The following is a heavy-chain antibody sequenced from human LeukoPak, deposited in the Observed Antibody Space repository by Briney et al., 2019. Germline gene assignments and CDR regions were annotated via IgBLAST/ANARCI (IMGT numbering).Heavy chain of an antibody. V-gene: IGHV1-2*06. J-gene: IGHJ4*02. D-gene: IGHD3-9*01. CDR1: GYTFTGYY. Sequence: ASVKVSCKASGYTFTGYYMHWVRQAPGQGLERMGRINPNSGGTNYAQKFQGRVTMTRDTSISTAYMELSRLRSDDTAVYCCARGRYFDHLEDYWGQGTLVTVSS. CDR2: INPNSGGT. CDR3: ARGRYFDHLEDY.